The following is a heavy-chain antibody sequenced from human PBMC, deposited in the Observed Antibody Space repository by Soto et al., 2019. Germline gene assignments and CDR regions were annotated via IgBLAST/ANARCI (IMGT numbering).Heavy chain of an antibody. CDR3: ARADYYDSSGRPKDFDY. Sequence: QVQLVQSGAEVKKPGASVKVSCKASGYTFTSYDINWVRQATGQGLEWMGWISAYNGNTNYAQKLQGRVTMTTDTSTSTAYMELRSLRSDDTAVYYCARADYYDSSGRPKDFDYWGQGTLVTVSS. J-gene: IGHJ4*02. CDR2: ISAYNGNT. V-gene: IGHV1-18*01. CDR1: GYTFTSYD. D-gene: IGHD3-22*01.